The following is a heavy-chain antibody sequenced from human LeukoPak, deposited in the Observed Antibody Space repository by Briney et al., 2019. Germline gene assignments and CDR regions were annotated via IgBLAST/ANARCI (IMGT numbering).Heavy chain of an antibody. J-gene: IGHJ4*02. D-gene: IGHD6-13*01. Sequence: GGTLRLSCAASGFGCSSYWMNWVRQAPGKGLGGVANTNQDGSEKYYEDSMKGRFTIARDNAKNSLHLQMNSLRAEDTAVYYCARDRVWTVLYWGQGTLVTVSS. CDR2: TNQDGSEK. CDR1: GFGCSSYW. V-gene: IGHV3-7*01. CDR3: ARDRVWTVLY.